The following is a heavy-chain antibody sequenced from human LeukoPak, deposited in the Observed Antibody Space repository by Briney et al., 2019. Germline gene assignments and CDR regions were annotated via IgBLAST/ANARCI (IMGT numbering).Heavy chain of an antibody. Sequence: ASVKVSCEASGYTFTSYGISWVRQAPGQGLEWMGWISTYNGDTNYAQKLQGRVTMTTDTSTSTAYMELRSLRSDDTAVYYCAREGLGELTLDYWGQGTLVTVSS. CDR2: ISTYNGDT. J-gene: IGHJ4*02. CDR3: AREGLGELTLDY. D-gene: IGHD3-16*01. V-gene: IGHV1-18*01. CDR1: GYTFTSYG.